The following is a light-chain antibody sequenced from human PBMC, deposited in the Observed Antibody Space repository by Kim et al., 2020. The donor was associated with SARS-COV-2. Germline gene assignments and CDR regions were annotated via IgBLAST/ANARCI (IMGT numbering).Light chain of an antibody. J-gene: IGLJ2*01. V-gene: IGLV3-1*01. CDR2: QHN. Sequence: SYELTQPPSVSVSPGQTASITCSGAKLGDKYACWYQQKPGQSPVLVIYQHNKRPSGIPERFSGSNSGNTATLTISGTQAMDEADYYCQAWDSSTVVFAGG. CDR3: QAWDSSTVV. CDR1: KLGDKY.